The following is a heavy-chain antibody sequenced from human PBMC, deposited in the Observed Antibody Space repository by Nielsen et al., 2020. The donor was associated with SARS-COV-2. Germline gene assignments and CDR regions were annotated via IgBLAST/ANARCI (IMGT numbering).Heavy chain of an antibody. D-gene: IGHD3-3*01. CDR3: ARETPTITIFGVVNSGWDY. Sequence: WVRQAPGQGLEWMGWISAYNGNTNYAQKLQGRVTMTTDTSTSTAYMELRSLRSDDTAVYYCARETPTITIFGVVNSGWDYWGQGTLVTVSS. CDR2: ISAYNGNT. V-gene: IGHV1-18*01. J-gene: IGHJ4*02.